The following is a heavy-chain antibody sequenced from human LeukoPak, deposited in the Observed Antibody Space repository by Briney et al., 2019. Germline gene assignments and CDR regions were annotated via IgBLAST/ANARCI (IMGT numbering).Heavy chain of an antibody. Sequence: GGSLRLSCAASGFSFNNYAMHWVRQAPGKGLEWVSLISHDETKKYYADSVKGRFTISRDNSKNTLYLQMNSLRAEDTAVYYCAKDQRWGGSCYYYYYYMDVWGKGTTVTISS. CDR1: GFSFNNYA. D-gene: IGHD2-15*01. V-gene: IGHV3-30-3*01. CDR3: AKDQRWGGSCYYYYYYMDV. J-gene: IGHJ6*03. CDR2: ISHDETKK.